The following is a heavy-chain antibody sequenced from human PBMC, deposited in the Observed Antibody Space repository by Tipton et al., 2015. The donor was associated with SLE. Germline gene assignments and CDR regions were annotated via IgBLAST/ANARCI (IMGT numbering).Heavy chain of an antibody. CDR1: RASISSGDYY. CDR2: IYNRGST. Sequence: TLSLTCSVSRASISSGDYYWSWIRQPPGKGLEWIGYIYNRGSTYYNPSLQSRATISEDTSKNQFSLKLSSVTAADTAVYYCARAARSYYYYGMDVWGQGTTVTVSS. J-gene: IGHJ6*02. CDR3: ARAARSYYYYGMDV. V-gene: IGHV4-30-4*02.